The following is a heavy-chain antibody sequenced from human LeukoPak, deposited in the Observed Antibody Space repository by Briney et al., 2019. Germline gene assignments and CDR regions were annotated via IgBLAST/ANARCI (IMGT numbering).Heavy chain of an antibody. CDR2: INHSGST. V-gene: IGHV4-34*01. CDR1: GGSFSGHY. D-gene: IGHD4-17*01. Sequence: SETLSLTCAVYGGSFSGHYWSWIRQPPGKGLEWIGEINHSGSTNYNPSLKSRVTISVDTSKNQFSLKLSSVTAADTAVYYCARGTTVTPNYYYYYYMDVWGKGTTVTVSS. CDR3: ARGTTVTPNYYYYYYMDV. J-gene: IGHJ6*03.